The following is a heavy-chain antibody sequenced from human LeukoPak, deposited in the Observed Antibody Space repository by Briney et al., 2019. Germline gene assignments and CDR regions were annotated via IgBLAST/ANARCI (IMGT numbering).Heavy chain of an antibody. CDR1: GFTFSSYS. J-gene: IGHJ4*02. Sequence: GGSLRLSCAASGFTFSSYSMNWVRQAPGKGLEWVSSISSSSSYIYYADSVKGRFTVSRDNAKNSLYLQMNSLRAEDTALYYCARDDPRYCSGDSCRLGYFDYWGQGALVTVSS. D-gene: IGHD2-15*01. V-gene: IGHV3-21*01. CDR3: ARDDPRYCSGDSCRLGYFDY. CDR2: ISSSSSYI.